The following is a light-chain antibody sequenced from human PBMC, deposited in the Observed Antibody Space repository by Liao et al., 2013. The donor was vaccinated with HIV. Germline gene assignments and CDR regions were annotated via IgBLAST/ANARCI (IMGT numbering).Light chain of an antibody. CDR3: QVWDSSSDQGV. CDR2: QDI. Sequence: SYELTQPPSVSVSPGQTASITCSGDKLGNGYACWYQQKPGQSPVLVIYQDIKRPSGIPERFSASNSGNTATLTISGTQAMDEADYYCQVWDSSSDQGVFGGGTKLTVL. CDR1: KLGNGY. V-gene: IGLV3-1*01. J-gene: IGLJ3*02.